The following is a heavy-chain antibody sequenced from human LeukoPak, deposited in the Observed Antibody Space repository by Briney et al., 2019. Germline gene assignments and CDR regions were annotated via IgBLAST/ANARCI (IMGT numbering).Heavy chain of an antibody. Sequence: GGSLRLSCEASGFTFDEYAMHWVRQVPGKGLEWVSGISWDSGSIGYADSVKGRFTISRDNSKNTLYLQMNSLTDEDTAVYYCAKVRWDNSGWYYLDNWGQGTLVTVSS. D-gene: IGHD6-19*01. J-gene: IGHJ4*02. V-gene: IGHV3-9*01. CDR3: AKVRWDNSGWYYLDN. CDR1: GFTFDEYA. CDR2: ISWDSGSI.